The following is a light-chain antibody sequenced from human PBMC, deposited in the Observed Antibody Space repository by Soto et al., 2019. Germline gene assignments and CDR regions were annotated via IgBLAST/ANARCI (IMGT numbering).Light chain of an antibody. Sequence: EIVLTQSPPTLSVSPGERATLSCRASQSVSSSLAWYQQKPGQAPRLLIHGASSRATGIPDRFSGSGSGTEFTLTISSLQSEDFAVYYCQQYNSWPLTFGGGTKVDIK. CDR2: GAS. CDR3: QQYNSWPLT. CDR1: QSVSSS. V-gene: IGKV3D-15*01. J-gene: IGKJ4*01.